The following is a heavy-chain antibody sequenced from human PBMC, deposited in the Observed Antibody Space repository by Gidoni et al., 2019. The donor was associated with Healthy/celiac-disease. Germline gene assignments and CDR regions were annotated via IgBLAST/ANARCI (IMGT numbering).Heavy chain of an antibody. CDR2: TSDSGST. J-gene: IGHJ6*02. CDR3: ARSKSEYSSSPGSGGMDV. D-gene: IGHD6-6*01. Sequence: QVQPQETGHGLVKPSETLWLTCTLPGGSISSYDWSSIRQPPGKALEWMGYTSDSGSTNYNPSLKSRVTSSVDTSKDQSSLKLSSVTAADTAVYYCARSKSEYSSSPGSGGMDVWGQGTTVTVSS. CDR1: GGSISSYD. V-gene: IGHV4-59*08.